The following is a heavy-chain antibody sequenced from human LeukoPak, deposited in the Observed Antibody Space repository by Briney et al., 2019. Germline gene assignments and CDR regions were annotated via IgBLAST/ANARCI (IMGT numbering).Heavy chain of an antibody. D-gene: IGHD3-22*01. Sequence: SETLSLTCAVYGGSFSGYYWSWIRQPPGKGLEWIGEINHSGSTNYNPSLKSRVTISVDTSKNQFSLKLSSVTAADTAVYYCARGPLYYYDSSGYDYWGQGTLVTVSS. CDR1: GGSFSGYY. CDR2: INHSGST. V-gene: IGHV4-34*01. CDR3: ARGPLYYYDSSGYDY. J-gene: IGHJ4*02.